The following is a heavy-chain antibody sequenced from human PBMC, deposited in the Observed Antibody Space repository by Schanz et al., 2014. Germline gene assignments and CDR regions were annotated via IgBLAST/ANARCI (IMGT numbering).Heavy chain of an antibody. Sequence: EVQLAESGGGLVQPGGSLRLSCAASGFTASSHSMNWVRQAPGKGLEWVSDMNESHSTIYYAESVTGRFTISRDNAKNTLYLQMNTLRAEDTAVYYCARKMKLGVYGGRGHDALYIWGQGTMVSVSS. V-gene: IGHV3-48*04. CDR3: ARKMKLGVYGGRGHDALYI. J-gene: IGHJ3*02. CDR2: MNESHSTI. CDR1: GFTASSHS. D-gene: IGHD2-15*01.